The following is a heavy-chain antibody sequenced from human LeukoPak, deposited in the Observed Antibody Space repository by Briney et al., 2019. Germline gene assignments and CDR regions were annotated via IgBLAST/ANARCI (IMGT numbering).Heavy chain of an antibody. V-gene: IGHV1-69*13. D-gene: IGHD2-15*01. CDR2: IIPIFGTA. Sequence: ASVKVSCKSCGYTFTSYPISWLRQAPGQGLEWMGGIIPIFGTANYAQKFQGRVTITADESTSTAYMELSSLRPEDTAVYYCAELRGATTSPDYWGQGTLVTVSS. CDR3: AELRGATTSPDY. CDR1: GYTFTSYP. J-gene: IGHJ4*02.